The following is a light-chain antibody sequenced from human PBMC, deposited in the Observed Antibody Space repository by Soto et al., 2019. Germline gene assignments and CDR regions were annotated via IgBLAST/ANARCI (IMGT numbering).Light chain of an antibody. CDR3: KSYAGINTYV. V-gene: IGLV2-8*01. CDR1: KNDIGVYDF. J-gene: IGLJ1*01. Sequence: QFVLTQPPSASGSPGQSVTISCTGTKNDIGVYDFVSWYQHHPGKAPRLIIYEVVQRPSGVPDRFCGSKSGNTASLTVSGLQAADEAYYFRKSYAGINTYVFGSGTQLTVL. CDR2: EVV.